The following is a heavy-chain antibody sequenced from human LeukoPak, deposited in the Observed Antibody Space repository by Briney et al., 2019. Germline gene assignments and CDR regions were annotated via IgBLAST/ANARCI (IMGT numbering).Heavy chain of an antibody. J-gene: IGHJ6*02. CDR2: IIPILGIA. D-gene: IGHD3-3*01. Sequence: GASVKVSCKASGGTFSSYAISWVRQAPGQGLEWMGRIIPILGIANYAQKFQGRVTITTDKSTSTAYMELSRLRSEDTAVYYCARAALDYDFWSGYDPQSYYGMDVWGQGTTVTVSS. CDR3: ARAALDYDFWSGYDPQSYYGMDV. V-gene: IGHV1-69*04. CDR1: GGTFSSYA.